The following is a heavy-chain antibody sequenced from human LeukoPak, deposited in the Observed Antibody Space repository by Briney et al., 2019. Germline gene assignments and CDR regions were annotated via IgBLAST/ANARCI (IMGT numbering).Heavy chain of an antibody. V-gene: IGHV4-34*01. CDR2: INHSGST. D-gene: IGHD3-10*01. CDR3: ARAVSYYYGSGSYYKN. CDR1: GGSFSGYY. Sequence: SETLSLTCAVYGGSFSGYYWSWIRQPPGKGLEWIGEINHSGSTNYNPSLKSRVTISVDTSKNQFSLKLSSVTAADTAVYYCARAVSYYYGSGSYYKNWGQGTLVTASS. J-gene: IGHJ4*02.